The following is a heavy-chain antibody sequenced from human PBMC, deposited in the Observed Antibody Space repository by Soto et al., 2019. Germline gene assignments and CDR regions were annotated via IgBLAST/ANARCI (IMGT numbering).Heavy chain of an antibody. Sequence: SQTLSLTCVISGDSVSSNSGAWNWIRQSPSRGLEWLGRTYYRSRWSFDYALSVKSRLTIDPDTSKNQLSLHLDSLTPEDTAVYYCAGVTWLSGRDVWGQGTPVTVS. CDR3: AGVTWLSGRDV. CDR1: GDSVSSNSGA. V-gene: IGHV6-1*01. D-gene: IGHD3-10*01. CDR2: TYYRSRWSF. J-gene: IGHJ6*02.